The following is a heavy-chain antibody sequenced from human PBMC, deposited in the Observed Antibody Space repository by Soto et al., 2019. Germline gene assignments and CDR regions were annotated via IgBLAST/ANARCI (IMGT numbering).Heavy chain of an antibody. J-gene: IGHJ4*02. CDR2: IWNDGTST. CDR1: GFIFSNYA. V-gene: IGHV3-30*04. CDR3: ARCATYEDPIDY. D-gene: IGHD5-12*01. Sequence: PVGSLRLSCAASGFIFSNYAMHWVRQAPGKGLDWVSVIWNDGTSTHFADSVKGRFTISRDNSKDTLYLQMNSLRIEDTAVYYCARCATYEDPIDYWGQGTMVTVSS.